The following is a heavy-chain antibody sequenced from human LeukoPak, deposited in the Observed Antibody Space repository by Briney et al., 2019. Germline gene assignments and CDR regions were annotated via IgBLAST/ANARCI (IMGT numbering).Heavy chain of an antibody. CDR3: AREDGPLDY. J-gene: IGHJ4*02. Sequence: SVKVSCKAPGAIFSNFPFAWVRQAPGQGLEWMGRIIPMFGIVNHAQTFQDRVTFTADKSTSTTYMELSSLRSEDTAVYFCAREDGPLDYWGQGTLITVSS. CDR1: GAIFSNFP. D-gene: IGHD5-24*01. V-gene: IGHV1-69*04. CDR2: IIPMFGIV.